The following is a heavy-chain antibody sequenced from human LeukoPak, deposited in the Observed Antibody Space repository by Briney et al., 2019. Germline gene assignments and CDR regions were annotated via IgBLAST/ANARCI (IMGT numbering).Heavy chain of an antibody. Sequence: GGSLRLSCAASGFTFSSYSMNWVRQAPGKGLEWVSSISSSSSYIYYADSVKGRFTISRDNAKNSLYLQMNSLRAEDTAVYYCARSRGGGLQSDFDYWGQGTLVTVSS. J-gene: IGHJ4*02. CDR1: GFTFSSYS. V-gene: IGHV3-21*01. CDR3: ARSRGGGLQSDFDY. D-gene: IGHD5-24*01. CDR2: ISSSSSYI.